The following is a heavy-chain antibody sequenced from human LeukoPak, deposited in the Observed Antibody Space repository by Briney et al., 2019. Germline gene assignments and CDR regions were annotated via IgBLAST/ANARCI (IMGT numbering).Heavy chain of an antibody. D-gene: IGHD3-3*01. CDR3: ARDPPNHDFWIGYSGPHAFDI. CDR1: GFTFSSYG. CDR2: IRYDGSNK. J-gene: IGHJ3*02. V-gene: IGHV3-30*02. Sequence: GGSLRLSCAASGFTFSSYGMHWVRQAPGKGLEWVAFIRYDGSNKYYADSVKGRFTISRDNSKNTLYLQMNSLRAEDTAVYYCARDPPNHDFWIGYSGPHAFDIWGQGTMVTVSS.